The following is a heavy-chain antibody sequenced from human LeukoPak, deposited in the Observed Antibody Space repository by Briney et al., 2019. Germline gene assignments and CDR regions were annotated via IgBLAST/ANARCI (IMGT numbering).Heavy chain of an antibody. J-gene: IGHJ5*02. CDR1: GGSISSYY. D-gene: IGHD2-15*01. V-gene: IGHV4-59*08. Sequence: SETLSLTCTVSGGSISSYYWSWIRQPPGRGLEWIGYIYYSGSTYYNPSLKSRVTISVDTSKNQFSLKLSSVTAADTAVYYCARRGRKSPNWFDPWGQGTLVTVSS. CDR3: ARRGRKSPNWFDP. CDR2: IYYSGST.